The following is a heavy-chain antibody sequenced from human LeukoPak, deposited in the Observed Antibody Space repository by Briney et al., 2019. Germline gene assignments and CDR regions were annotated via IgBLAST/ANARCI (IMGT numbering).Heavy chain of an antibody. Sequence: GESLKISCKGSGYSFTSYWIGWVRQMPGKGLEWMGIIYPGDSDTRYSPSFQGQVTISADKSISTAYLQWSSLKASDTATYYCARTKYYYDSSGYRYAFDIWGQGTMVTVSS. V-gene: IGHV5-51*01. J-gene: IGHJ3*02. CDR1: GYSFTSYW. D-gene: IGHD3-22*01. CDR3: ARTKYYYDSSGYRYAFDI. CDR2: IYPGDSDT.